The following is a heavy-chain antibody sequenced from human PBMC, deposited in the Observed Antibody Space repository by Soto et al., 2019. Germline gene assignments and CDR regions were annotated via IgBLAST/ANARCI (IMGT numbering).Heavy chain of an antibody. CDR2: ISAYNGNT. V-gene: IGHV1-18*04. J-gene: IGHJ6*02. CDR3: ARDGFLEWLLYRYEVYYYGMDV. CDR1: GYTFTSYG. Sequence: ASVKVSCKASGYTFTSYGISWVRQAPGQGLEWMGWISAYNGNTNYAQKLQGRVTMTTDTSTSTAYMELRSLRSDDTAVYYCARDGFLEWLLYRYEVYYYGMDVWGQGTTVTVYS. D-gene: IGHD3-3*01.